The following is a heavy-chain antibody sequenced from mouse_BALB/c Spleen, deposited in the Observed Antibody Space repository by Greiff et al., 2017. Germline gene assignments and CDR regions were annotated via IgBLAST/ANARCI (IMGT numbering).Heavy chain of an antibody. V-gene: IGHV14-1*02. CDR1: GFNIKDYY. CDR2: IDPENGNT. D-gene: IGHD2-4*01. CDR3: ASGLRPFAY. J-gene: IGHJ3*01. Sequence: VHVKQSGAELVRPGALVKLSCKASGFNIKDYYMHWVKQRPEQGLEWIGWIDPENGNTIYDPKFQGKASITADTSSNTAYLQLSSLTSEDTAVYYCASGLRPFAYWGQGTLVTVSA.